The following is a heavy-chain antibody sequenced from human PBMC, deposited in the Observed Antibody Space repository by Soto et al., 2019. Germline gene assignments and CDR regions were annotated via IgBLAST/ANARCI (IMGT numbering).Heavy chain of an antibody. CDR3: AKGRTRPATSPKFLRN. Sequence: EVQLVESGGGLVQPGGSLRLSCAASGFTFHDYVMLWVRQAPGKGLEWVSAITWDGADVNYADSVKGRFTISRDNAKNSLYLQMSSLRPEDTALYYCAKGRTRPATSPKFLRNWGQGTLVTVSS. CDR2: ITWDGADV. J-gene: IGHJ1*01. V-gene: IGHV3-9*01. CDR1: GFTFHDYV. D-gene: IGHD2-2*01.